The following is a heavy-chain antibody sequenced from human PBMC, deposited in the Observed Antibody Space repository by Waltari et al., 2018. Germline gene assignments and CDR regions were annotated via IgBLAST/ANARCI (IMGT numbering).Heavy chain of an antibody. D-gene: IGHD3-10*01. V-gene: IGHV3-23*01. CDR2: ISGSGGTS. J-gene: IGHJ4*02. CDR3: AKDRGSGRIYFDS. Sequence: VQLLESGGDLIQPGGSLRLSCAASGFTFSHFAMTWVRQAPGKAREWFSSISGSGGTSYHTDSVTGRFTISRDNSENTLYLHMNSLRAEDSAIYYCAKDRGSGRIYFDSWGRGTLVAVSS. CDR1: GFTFSHFA.